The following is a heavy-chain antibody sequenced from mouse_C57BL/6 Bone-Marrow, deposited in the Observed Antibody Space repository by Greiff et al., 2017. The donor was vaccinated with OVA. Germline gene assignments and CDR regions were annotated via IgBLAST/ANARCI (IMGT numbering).Heavy chain of an antibody. Sequence: EVMLVESGGGLVQPGGSLKLSCAASGFTFSDYYMYWVRQTPEKRLEWVAYISNGGGSTYYPDTVKGRFTISRDNAKNTLYLQMSRLKSEDTAMYYCARYYYGSRHWYFDVWGTGTTVTVSS. CDR1: GFTFSDYY. V-gene: IGHV5-12*01. D-gene: IGHD1-1*01. CDR2: ISNGGGST. CDR3: ARYYYGSRHWYFDV. J-gene: IGHJ1*03.